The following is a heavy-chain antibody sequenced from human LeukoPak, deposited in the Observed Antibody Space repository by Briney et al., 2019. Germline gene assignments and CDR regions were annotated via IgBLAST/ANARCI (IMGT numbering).Heavy chain of an antibody. D-gene: IGHD3-22*01. J-gene: IGHJ4*02. CDR2: ISGSGVST. Sequence: PGGSLRLSCAASGFTFRNYGMSWVRQAPGKGLEWVSVISGSGVSTYYADSVKGRFTISRDNSKNTLYLHMNSLRAEDTAVYYCAKGYYYDNSGESYFDYWGQGTLVTASS. V-gene: IGHV3-23*01. CDR3: AKGYYYDNSGESYFDY. CDR1: GFTFRNYG.